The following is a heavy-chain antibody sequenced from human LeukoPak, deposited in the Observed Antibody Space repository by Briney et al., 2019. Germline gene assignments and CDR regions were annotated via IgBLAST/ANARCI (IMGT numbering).Heavy chain of an antibody. CDR3: ARSVEGYCSGGSCYSYSYYMDV. J-gene: IGHJ6*03. V-gene: IGHV4-34*01. CDR1: GGSFSGYY. CDR2: INHSGST. D-gene: IGHD2-15*01. Sequence: PSETLSLTCAVYGGSFSGYYWSWIRQPPGKGLEGIGEINHSGSTNYNPSLKSRVTISVDTSKNQFSLKLSSVTAADTAVYYCARSVEGYCSGGSCYSYSYYMDVWGKGTTVTVSS.